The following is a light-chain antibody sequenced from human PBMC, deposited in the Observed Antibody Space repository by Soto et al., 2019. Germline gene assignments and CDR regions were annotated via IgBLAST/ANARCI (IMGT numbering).Light chain of an antibody. Sequence: QSALTQPPSVSGSPGQSVTISCTGTSSDVGSYNRVSWYQQSPGTAPKLMIYEVSNRPSGVPDHFSGSKSGNTASLTISGLQAEDEADYYCSSYTSSSTYVFGTGTKVTVL. J-gene: IGLJ1*01. CDR1: SSDVGSYNR. CDR2: EVS. CDR3: SSYTSSSTYV. V-gene: IGLV2-18*02.